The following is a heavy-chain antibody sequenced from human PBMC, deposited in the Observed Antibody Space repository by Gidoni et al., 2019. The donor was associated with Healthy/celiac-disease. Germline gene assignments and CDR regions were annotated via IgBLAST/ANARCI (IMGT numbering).Heavy chain of an antibody. Sequence: EVQLVESGGGLVQPGGSLRLSCAASGFTVSSNYMSWVRQAPGKGLEWVSVIYSGGSTYYADSVKGRFTISRDNSKNTLYLQMNSLRAEDTAVYYCASAWFGDMSGFDYWGQGTLVTVSS. J-gene: IGHJ4*02. CDR3: ASAWFGDMSGFDY. CDR2: IYSGGST. V-gene: IGHV3-66*01. CDR1: GFTVSSNY. D-gene: IGHD3-10*01.